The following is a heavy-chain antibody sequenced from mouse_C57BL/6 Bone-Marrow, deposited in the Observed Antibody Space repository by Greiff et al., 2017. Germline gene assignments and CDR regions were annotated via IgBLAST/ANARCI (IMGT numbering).Heavy chain of an antibody. CDR3: ASDEGRDYSNYGGFAY. CDR1: GYSFTDYN. D-gene: IGHD2-5*01. J-gene: IGHJ3*01. CDR2: INPNYGTT. V-gene: IGHV1-39*01. Sequence: EVQLQQPGPELVKPGASVKISCKASGYSFTDYNMNWVKQSNGKSLEWIGEINPNYGTTSYNQKFKGKATLTVDQSSSTAYMQLNSLTSDDSAVYYCASDEGRDYSNYGGFAYWGQGTLLTVSA.